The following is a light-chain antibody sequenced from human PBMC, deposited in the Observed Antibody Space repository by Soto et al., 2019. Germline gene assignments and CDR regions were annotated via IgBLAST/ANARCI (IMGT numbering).Light chain of an antibody. CDR2: DAS. Sequence: EIVLTQSPATLSLSPGERATLSCRASQSVSSYLAWYQQKPGQAPRLLIYDASNRATGIPARFSGSGSGTDFTLPISSLEPEDFAVYYGQQRSNWPPIFTFGPGTKVDIK. CDR3: QQRSNWPPIFT. J-gene: IGKJ3*01. V-gene: IGKV3-11*01. CDR1: QSVSSY.